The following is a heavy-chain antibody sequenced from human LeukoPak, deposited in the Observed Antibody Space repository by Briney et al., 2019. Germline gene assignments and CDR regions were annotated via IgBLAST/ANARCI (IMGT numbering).Heavy chain of an antibody. D-gene: IGHD7-27*01. V-gene: IGHV1-2*06. Sequence: ASVKVSCKASGYTFSGYFIHWLRQAAGQRLEWMGRINADSGGPEYPPNFQGRVTMTRDTSTSTASMELSRLTSDDTAVYYCARDLSSTPNWEFDYWGQGTLVTVSS. CDR3: ARDLSSTPNWEFDY. J-gene: IGHJ4*02. CDR1: GYTFSGYF. CDR2: INADSGGP.